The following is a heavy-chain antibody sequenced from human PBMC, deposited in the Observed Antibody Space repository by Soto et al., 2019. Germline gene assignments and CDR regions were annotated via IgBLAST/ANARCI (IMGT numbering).Heavy chain of an antibody. D-gene: IGHD3-22*01. J-gene: IGHJ4*02. V-gene: IGHV1-2*02. Sequence: ASVKVSSKASGYTFTGYHMHWVRQAPGQGLEWMGWINPNSGGTNYAQKFQGRVTMTRDTSISTAYMELSRLRSDDTAVYYCARSTHYYDSSGYSYWGQGTLVTVSS. CDR3: ARSTHYYDSSGYSY. CDR1: GYTFTGYH. CDR2: INPNSGGT.